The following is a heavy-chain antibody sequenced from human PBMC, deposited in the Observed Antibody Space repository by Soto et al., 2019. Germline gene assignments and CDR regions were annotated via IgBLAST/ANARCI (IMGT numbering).Heavy chain of an antibody. J-gene: IGHJ4*02. CDR3: ARGLDQPPVGLYFDT. V-gene: IGHV1-69*06. CDR1: GGTFNSYL. CDR2: IIPAFGTA. D-gene: IGHD2-2*01. Sequence: QVQLVQSGAEVQNPGSSVKVSCQTSGGTFNSYLIDWVRQAPGQGLEWMGGIIPAFGTAKYAQKFQGRVTITADKSTTTASMELRTLTSDDTAVYYCARGLDQPPVGLYFDTWGQGTLVTVSS.